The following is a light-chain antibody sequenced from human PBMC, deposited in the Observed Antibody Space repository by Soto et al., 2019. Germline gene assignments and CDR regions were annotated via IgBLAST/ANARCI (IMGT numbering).Light chain of an antibody. Sequence: EMVMTQSPATLSVSPGERATLSCRASQSVGSNLAWYQQKPGQAPRLLIYAASTRATGIPARFSGSGSGTEFTLTISSLQSEDFATYYCQQCFWHWTFGQGTKVDI. J-gene: IGKJ1*01. CDR3: QQCFWHWT. CDR1: QSVGSN. CDR2: AAS. V-gene: IGKV3-15*01.